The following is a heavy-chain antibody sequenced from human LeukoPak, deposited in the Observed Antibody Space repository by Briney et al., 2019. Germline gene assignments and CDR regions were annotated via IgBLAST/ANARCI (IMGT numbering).Heavy chain of an antibody. J-gene: IGHJ4*02. CDR3: AREGDGYNLGIDY. CDR2: IWYDGSNK. D-gene: IGHD5-24*01. V-gene: IGHV3-33*01. CDR1: GFTFNNYG. Sequence: GRSLRLSCAASGFTFNNYGMHWVRQAPGKGLEWVAVIWYDGSNKYYADSVKGRFTISRDNSKNTLYLQMNSLRAEDTAVYYCAREGDGYNLGIDYWGQGTLVTVSS.